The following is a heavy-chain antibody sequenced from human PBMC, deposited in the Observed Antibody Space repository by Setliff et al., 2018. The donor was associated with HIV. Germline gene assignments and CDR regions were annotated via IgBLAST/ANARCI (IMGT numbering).Heavy chain of an antibody. CDR1: GDSVTTSSW. Sequence: SETLSLTCAVSGDSVTTSSWWSWVRQSPGKGLEWLGEIYRSGSTNYNPSLKSRVTISVDKSKNQFSLKVNSVTAADTAVYYCTRRDNSVSGYYTDHAFDIWGQGTLVTVSS. J-gene: IGHJ3*02. CDR3: TRRDNSVSGYYTDHAFDI. V-gene: IGHV4-4*02. CDR2: IYRSGST. D-gene: IGHD3-22*01.